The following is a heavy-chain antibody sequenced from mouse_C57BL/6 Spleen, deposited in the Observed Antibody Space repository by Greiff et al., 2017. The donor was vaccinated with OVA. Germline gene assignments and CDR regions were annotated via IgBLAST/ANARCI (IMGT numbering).Heavy chain of an antibody. CDR3: ARMGRRYYYYAMDY. CDR2: INPNNGGT. V-gene: IGHV1-18*01. D-gene: IGHD1-1*01. CDR1: GYTFTDYN. J-gene: IGHJ4*01. Sequence: EVQLQQSGPELVKPGASVKIPCKASGYTFTDYNMDWVKQSHGKSLEWIGDINPNNGGTIYNQKFKGKATLTVDKSSSTAYMELRSLTSEDTAVYYCARMGRRYYYYAMDYWGQGTSVTVSS.